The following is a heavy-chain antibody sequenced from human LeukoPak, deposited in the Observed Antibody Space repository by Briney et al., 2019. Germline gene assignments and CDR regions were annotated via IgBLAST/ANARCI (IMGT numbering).Heavy chain of an antibody. CDR1: GFTFISYA. CDR2: ISGSGDST. D-gene: IGHD4-17*01. Sequence: GGSLRLSCAASGFTFISYAMSWVRQAPGKGLEWVSAISGSGDSTYYADSVKGRFTISRDNSKNTLYLQMNSLRAEDTAVYYCAGGWGTTVTSSFYYGMDVWGQGTTVTVSS. J-gene: IGHJ6*02. V-gene: IGHV3-23*01. CDR3: AGGWGTTVTSSFYYGMDV.